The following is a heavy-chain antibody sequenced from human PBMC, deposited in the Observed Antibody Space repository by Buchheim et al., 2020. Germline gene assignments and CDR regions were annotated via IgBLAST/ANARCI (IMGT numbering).Heavy chain of an antibody. D-gene: IGHD1-1*01. V-gene: IGHV3-66*01. CDR2: IYGGGTT. CDR3: VRDLIGSKGGTIGH. Sequence: EINLVESGGGLVQPGGSLRLSCAGSGFTVSNNYMSWVRQAPGRGLEWVSVIYGGGTTYYADSVKGRFAISRDNSKNTLYLQMNSLRAEDTAVYYCVRDLIGSKGGTIGHWGQGTL. J-gene: IGHJ4*02. CDR1: GFTVSNNY.